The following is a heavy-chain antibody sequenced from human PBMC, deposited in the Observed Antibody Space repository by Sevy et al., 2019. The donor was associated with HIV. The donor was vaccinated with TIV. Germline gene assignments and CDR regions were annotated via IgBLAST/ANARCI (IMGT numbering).Heavy chain of an antibody. V-gene: IGHV4-39*01. CDR3: ARRCLHYFDNTGYGEAFDI. J-gene: IGHJ3*02. CDR2: IHHRGDS. Sequence: SETLSLTCTVSGDSIRSSVHFWAWIRQPPGKGLQWLGSIHHRGDSYYNPSLRSRVTISVDTSKNQVSLNLNSMTAADTAVYFCARRCLHYFDNTGYGEAFDIWGQGSLVTVSS. D-gene: IGHD3-22*01. CDR1: GDSIRSSVHF.